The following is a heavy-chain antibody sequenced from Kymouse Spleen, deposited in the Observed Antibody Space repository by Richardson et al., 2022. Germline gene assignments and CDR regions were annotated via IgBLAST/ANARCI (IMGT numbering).Heavy chain of an antibody. CDR2: INPSGGST. D-gene: IGHD3-10*01. V-gene: IGHV1-46*03. CDR1: GYTFTSYY. J-gene: IGHJ3*02. CDR3: AREEMVRGVNGAFDI. Sequence: QVQLVQSGAEVKKPGASVKVSCKASGYTFTSYYMHWVRQAPGQGLEWMGIINPSGGSTSYAQKFQGRVTMTRDTSTSTVYMELSSLRSEDTAVYYCAREEMVRGVNGAFDIWGQGTMVTVSS.